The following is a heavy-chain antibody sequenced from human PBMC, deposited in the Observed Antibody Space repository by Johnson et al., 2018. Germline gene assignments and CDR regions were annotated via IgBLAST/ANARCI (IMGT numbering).Heavy chain of an antibody. CDR2: IIPIFGTA. Sequence: QVQLVESGAEVKKPGSSVKVSCKASGGTFSSYALSWVRQAPGQGLEWMGGIIPIFGTANYAQKFQGRVTITADESTSTAYMDLSSLRSEDPAVYYCAAQTSSYGYANYYYCYGMDVWGQGTTVTVSS. J-gene: IGHJ6*02. V-gene: IGHV1-69*01. D-gene: IGHD5-18*01. CDR1: GGTFSSYA. CDR3: AAQTSSYGYANYYYCYGMDV.